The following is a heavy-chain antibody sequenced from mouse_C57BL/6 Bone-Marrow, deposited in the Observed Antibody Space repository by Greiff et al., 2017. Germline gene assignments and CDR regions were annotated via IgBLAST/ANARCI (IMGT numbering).Heavy chain of an antibody. CDR3: ARGAVLLRWYWYFDV. D-gene: IGHD1-1*01. Sequence: QVHVKQSGAELARPGASVKLSCKASGYTFTSYGISWVKQRTGQGLEWIGEIYPRSGNTYYNEKFKGKATLTADKSSSTAYMELRSLTSEDSAVYFCARGAVLLRWYWYFDVWGTGTTVTVSS. V-gene: IGHV1-81*01. J-gene: IGHJ1*03. CDR1: GYTFTSYG. CDR2: IYPRSGNT.